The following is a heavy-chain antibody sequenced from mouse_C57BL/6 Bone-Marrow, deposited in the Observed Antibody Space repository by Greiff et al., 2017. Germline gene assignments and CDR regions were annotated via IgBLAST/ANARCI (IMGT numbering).Heavy chain of an antibody. V-gene: IGHV1-64*01. D-gene: IGHD2-2*01. CDR3: ASRENYGYDGGFAY. Sequence: QVQLQQPGAELVKPGASVKLSCKASGYTFTSYWMHWVKQRPGQGLEWIGMIHPNSGSTNYNEKFKSKATLTVDKSSSTAYMQLSSLTSEDSAVYYCASRENYGYDGGFAYWGQGTLVTVSA. J-gene: IGHJ3*01. CDR1: GYTFTSYW. CDR2: IHPNSGST.